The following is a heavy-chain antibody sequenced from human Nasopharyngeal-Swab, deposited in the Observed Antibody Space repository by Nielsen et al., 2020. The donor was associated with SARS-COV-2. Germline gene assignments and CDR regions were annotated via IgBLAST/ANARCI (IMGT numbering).Heavy chain of an antibody. CDR1: GASIAYSTFY. D-gene: IGHD6-13*01. Sequence: SETLSLTCTASGASIAYSTFYWGWIRQPPGKGLEWIGNIYYNGNTYQNPSLKSRLTISVDKSKNQFSLQLSSVTAADTAVYYCVRSSSWYYFDYWAQGTQVTVSS. CDR3: VRSSSWYYFDY. V-gene: IGHV4-39*01. J-gene: IGHJ4*02. CDR2: IYYNGNT.